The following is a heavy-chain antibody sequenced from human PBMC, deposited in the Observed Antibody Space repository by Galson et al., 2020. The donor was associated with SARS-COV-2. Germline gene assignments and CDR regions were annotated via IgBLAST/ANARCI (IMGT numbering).Heavy chain of an antibody. D-gene: IGHD5-18*01. Sequence: NSGGSLRLSCAASGFPFSTYRMNWVRLAPGKGLEWVSSISTRSSYTYYVDSVKGRFSISRDNPRNSLYLQMNSLRAEDTAVYYCARDEGIRGYNYGRLYYGMYVWGQGTTVTVSS. J-gene: IGHJ6*02. CDR3: ARDEGIRGYNYGRLYYGMYV. CDR2: ISTRSSYT. CDR1: GFPFSTYR. V-gene: IGHV3-21*01.